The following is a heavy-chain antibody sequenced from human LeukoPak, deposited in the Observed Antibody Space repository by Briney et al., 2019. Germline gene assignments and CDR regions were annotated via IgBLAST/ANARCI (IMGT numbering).Heavy chain of an antibody. Sequence: ASVKVSCKASGGTFSSYAISWVRQAPGQGLEWMGGIIPIFGTANYAQKFQGRVTITADESTSTAYMELSSLRSEDTAVYHCARVKSGDDILTGYYTSQYTWFDPWGQGTLVTVSS. CDR3: ARVKSGDDILTGYYTSQYTWFDP. V-gene: IGHV1-69*13. J-gene: IGHJ5*02. D-gene: IGHD3-9*01. CDR2: IIPIFGTA. CDR1: GGTFSSYA.